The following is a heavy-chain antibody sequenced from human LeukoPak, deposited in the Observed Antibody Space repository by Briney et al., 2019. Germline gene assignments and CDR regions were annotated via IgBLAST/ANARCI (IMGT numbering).Heavy chain of an antibody. CDR3: AKVSGYYYYMDV. CDR2: ISWNSGSI. V-gene: IGHV3-9*01. J-gene: IGHJ6*03. CDR1: GFTFDDYA. Sequence: GRSLRLSCAASGFTFDDYAMHWVRQAPGKGLEWVSGISWNSGSIGYADSVEGRFTISRDNAKNSLYLQMNSLRAEDTALYYCAKVSGYYYYMDVWGKGTTVTVSS. D-gene: IGHD6-25*01.